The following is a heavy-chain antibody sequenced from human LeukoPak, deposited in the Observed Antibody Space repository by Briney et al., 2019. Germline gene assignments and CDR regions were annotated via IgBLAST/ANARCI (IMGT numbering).Heavy chain of an antibody. J-gene: IGHJ4*02. Sequence: GSLRLSCAASGFTFSSYWMSWVRQAPGKGLECVANIKQDGSEKYYVDSVKGRFTIPRDNAKNSLYLQMTILRAEDTAGYYCARVVLRGIQPSNPFFDYWGQGTLVTVSS. D-gene: IGHD5-24*01. V-gene: IGHV3-7*01. CDR2: IKQDGSEK. CDR3: ARVVLRGIQPSNPFFDY. CDR1: GFTFSSYW.